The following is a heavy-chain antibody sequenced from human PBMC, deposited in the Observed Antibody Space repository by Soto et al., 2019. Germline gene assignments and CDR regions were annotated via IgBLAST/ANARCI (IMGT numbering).Heavy chain of an antibody. CDR2: ISSGGSA. J-gene: IGHJ6*02. D-gene: IGHD1-26*01. Sequence: PVGSLRLSCAASGFTVSSNYMSCVRQAPGKGLDWVSLISSGGSAYYADSVKGRFTISRDNSKNTLYLQMNSLGAEDTAVYYCARDFVVGGPTINYYYGMDVWGQGTTVTVS. CDR1: GFTVSSNY. V-gene: IGHV3-66*01. CDR3: ARDFVVGGPTINYYYGMDV.